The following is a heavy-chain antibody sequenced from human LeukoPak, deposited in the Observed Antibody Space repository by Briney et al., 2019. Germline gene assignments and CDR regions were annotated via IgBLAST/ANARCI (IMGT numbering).Heavy chain of an antibody. D-gene: IGHD1-14*01. Sequence: PGGSLRLSCAASGFTFSSYGMHWVRQAPGKGLEWVAVISYDGSNKYYADSVKGRFTISRDNSKNTLYLQMNSLRAEDTAVYYCANMAAEYYYYGMDVWGQGTTVTVSS. V-gene: IGHV3-30*18. CDR1: GFTFSSYG. CDR3: ANMAAEYYYYGMDV. CDR2: ISYDGSNK. J-gene: IGHJ6*02.